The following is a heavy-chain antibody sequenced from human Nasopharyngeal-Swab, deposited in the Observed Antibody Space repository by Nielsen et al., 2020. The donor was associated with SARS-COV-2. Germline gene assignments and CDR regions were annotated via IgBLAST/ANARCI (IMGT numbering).Heavy chain of an antibody. D-gene: IGHD2-2*01. V-gene: IGHV3-30-3*02. J-gene: IGHJ1*01. CDR2: ISYDGSNK. CDR3: AKSPFVGYCSSTSCRNEYFQH. CDR1: GFTFSSYA. Sequence: GGSLRLSCAASGFTFSSYAMHWVRQAPGKGLEWVAVISYDGSNKYYADSVKGRFTVSRDNSKNTLYLQMNSLRAEDTAVYYCAKSPFVGYCSSTSCRNEYFQHWGQGTLVTVSS.